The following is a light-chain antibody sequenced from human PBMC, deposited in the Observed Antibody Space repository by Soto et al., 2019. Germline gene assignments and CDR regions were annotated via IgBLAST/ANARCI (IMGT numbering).Light chain of an antibody. V-gene: IGLV1-44*01. CDR3: AAGDDSLNGHVV. CDR2: SNN. J-gene: IGLJ2*01. Sequence: QSVLTQPPSASGTPGQRVTISCSGSSSNIGSNTVNWYQQLPGTAPKLLIYSNNQRPSGVPDRFSGSKSGTSASLAISGLQSEDEADYYWAAGDDSLNGHVVFGGGTKVTVL. CDR1: SSNIGSNT.